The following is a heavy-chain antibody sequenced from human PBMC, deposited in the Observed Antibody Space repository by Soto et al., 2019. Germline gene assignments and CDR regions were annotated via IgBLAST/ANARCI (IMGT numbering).Heavy chain of an antibody. D-gene: IGHD5-12*01. CDR1: GFSFSLYN. Sequence: GGSLRLSCAASGFSFSLYNLTWVRQAPGKGLEWVSSISSSSTYKSYADSLKGRFTISRDNAKNSLYLQMNNLRVEDTAVYYCARDERSVVVATFFDHWGQGTLVTVSS. CDR3: ARDERSVVVATFFDH. V-gene: IGHV3-21*01. CDR2: ISSSSTYK. J-gene: IGHJ4*02.